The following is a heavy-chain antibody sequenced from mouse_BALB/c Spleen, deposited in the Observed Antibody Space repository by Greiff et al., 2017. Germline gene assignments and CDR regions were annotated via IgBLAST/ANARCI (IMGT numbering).Heavy chain of an antibody. CDR2: INSNGGST. V-gene: IGHV5-6-2*01. D-gene: IGHD2-2*01. Sequence: EVKLMESGGGLVKLGGSLKLSCAASGFTFSSYYMSWVRQTPEKRLELVAAINSNGGSTYYPDTVKGRFTISRDNAKNTLYLQMSSLKSEDTALYYCARRPLWLHYAMDYWGQGTSVTVSS. CDR3: ARRPLWLHYAMDY. CDR1: GFTFSSYY. J-gene: IGHJ4*01.